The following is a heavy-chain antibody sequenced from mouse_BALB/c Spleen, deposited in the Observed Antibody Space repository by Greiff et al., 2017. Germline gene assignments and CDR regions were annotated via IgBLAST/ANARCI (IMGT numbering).Heavy chain of an antibody. CDR1: GYTFTDYA. V-gene: IGHV1S137*01. Sequence: VMLVESGAELVRPGVSVKISCKGSGYTFTDYAMHWVKQSHAKSLEWIGVISTYYGDASYNQKFKGKATMTVDKSSSTAYMELARLTSEDSAIYYCARGVGYYYAMDYWGQGTSVTVSS. J-gene: IGHJ4*01. CDR3: ARGVGYYYAMDY. CDR2: ISTYYGDA. D-gene: IGHD1-1*02.